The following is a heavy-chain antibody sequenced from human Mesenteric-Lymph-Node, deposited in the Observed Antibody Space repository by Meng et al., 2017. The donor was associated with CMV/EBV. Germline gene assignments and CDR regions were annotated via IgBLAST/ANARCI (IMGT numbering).Heavy chain of an antibody. CDR3: AREPRAGLAAPISRYGMDV. CDR1: GGPISSISSSNW. D-gene: IGHD6-13*01. V-gene: IGHV4-4*02. J-gene: IGHJ6*02. Sequence: SETLSLTCAVTGGPISSISSSNWWSWVRQPPGKGLEWIGGIYHSGSTNYNPSLKSRVTISVDTSKNQFSLKLSSVTAADTAVYYCAREPRAGLAAPISRYGMDVWGQGTTVTVSS. CDR2: IYHSGST.